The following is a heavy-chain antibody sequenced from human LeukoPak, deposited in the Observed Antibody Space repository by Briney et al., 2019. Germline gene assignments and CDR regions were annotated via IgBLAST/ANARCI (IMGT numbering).Heavy chain of an antibody. CDR2: IYYSGST. J-gene: IGHJ4*02. Sequence: SETLSLTCTVSGGSISSGGYYWSWIRQHPGKGLEWIGYIYYSGSTYYNPSLKSRVTISVDTSKNQFSLKLSSVTAADTAVYYCARDAAVATFDYWGQGTLVTVSS. D-gene: IGHD5-12*01. CDR3: ARDAAVATFDY. V-gene: IGHV4-31*03. CDR1: GGSISSGGYY.